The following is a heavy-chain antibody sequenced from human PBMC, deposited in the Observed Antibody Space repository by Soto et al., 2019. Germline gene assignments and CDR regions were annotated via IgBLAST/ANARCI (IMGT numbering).Heavy chain of an antibody. CDR1: GFTFSSYA. J-gene: IGHJ3*02. CDR3: AKDSSSSRFEYAFDI. D-gene: IGHD6-6*01. V-gene: IGHV3-23*01. CDR2: IIGSGDTT. Sequence: GGSLRLSCGASGFTFSSYAMSWVRQAPGKGLEWASAIIGSGDTTYYADSAKGRFTISRDNSKNTLYLQMHSLRAEDTAVYYCAKDSSSSRFEYAFDIWGQGTMVTVSS.